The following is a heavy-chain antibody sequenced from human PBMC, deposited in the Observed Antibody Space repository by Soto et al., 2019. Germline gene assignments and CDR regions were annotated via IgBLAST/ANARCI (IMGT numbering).Heavy chain of an antibody. J-gene: IGHJ6*02. CDR1: GFTFSSYG. V-gene: IGHV3-30*18. CDR3: AKDLMGYCSSTSCYSAAHYYYYGMDV. CDR2: ISYDGSNK. D-gene: IGHD2-2*01. Sequence: WGSLRLSCAASGFTFSSYGMHWVRQAPGKGLEWVAVISYDGSNKYYADSVKGRFTISRDNSKNTLYLQMNSLRAEDTAVYYCAKDLMGYCSSTSCYSAAHYYYYGMDVWGQGTTVTVSS.